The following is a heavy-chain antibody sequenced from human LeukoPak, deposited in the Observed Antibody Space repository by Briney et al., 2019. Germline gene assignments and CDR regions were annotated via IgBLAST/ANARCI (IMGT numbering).Heavy chain of an antibody. V-gene: IGHV1-69*05. Sequence: SVKVSCKASGGTFSSYAISWVRQAPGQGLEWMGRIIPIFGTANCAQKFQGRVTITTDESTSTAYMELSSLRSEDTAVYYCARNYYDSSENWFDPWGQGTLVTVSS. CDR2: IIPIFGTA. J-gene: IGHJ5*02. CDR3: ARNYYDSSENWFDP. CDR1: GGTFSSYA. D-gene: IGHD3-22*01.